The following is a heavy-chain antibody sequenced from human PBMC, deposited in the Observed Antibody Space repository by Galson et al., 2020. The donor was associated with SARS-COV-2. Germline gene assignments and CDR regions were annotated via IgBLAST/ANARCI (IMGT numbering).Heavy chain of an antibody. CDR2: IYHSGST. V-gene: IGHV4-38-2*01. CDR3: ARQTVGATTDLDY. CDR1: GYSISSGYY. J-gene: IGHJ4*02. Sequence: SETLSLTCAVSGYSISSGYYWGWIRQPPGKGLEWIGSIYHSGSTYYNPSLKSRVTRSVDTSKNQFSLKLSSVTAADTAVYYCARQTVGATTDLDYWGQGTLVTVSS. D-gene: IGHD1-26*01.